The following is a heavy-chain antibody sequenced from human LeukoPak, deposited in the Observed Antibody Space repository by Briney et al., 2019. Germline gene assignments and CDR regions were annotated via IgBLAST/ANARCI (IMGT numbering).Heavy chain of an antibody. CDR3: ARVKKVYGDYDAFDI. CDR1: GFTFSDYY. D-gene: IGHD4-17*01. J-gene: IGHJ3*02. V-gene: IGHV3-11*01. Sequence: GGSLRLSCAASGFTFSDYYMSWIRQAPGKGLEWVSYISSSGSTIYYADSAKGRFTISRDNAKNSLYLQMNSLRAEDTAVYYCARVKKVYGDYDAFDIWGQGTMVTVSS. CDR2: ISSSGSTI.